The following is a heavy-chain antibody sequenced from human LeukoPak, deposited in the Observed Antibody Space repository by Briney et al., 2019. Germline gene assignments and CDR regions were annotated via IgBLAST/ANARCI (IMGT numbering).Heavy chain of an antibody. CDR1: GFTFSSYA. CDR2: ISGSGGST. V-gene: IGHV3-23*01. CDR3: AKESPHFDY. J-gene: IGHJ4*02. Sequence: GGSLRLSCAASGFTFSSYAMSWVRQPPRKALEWVSTISGSGGSTYYADSVKGRFTISRDNSKNTLYPQMNSLRAEDTAVYYCAKESPHFDYWGQGTLVTVSS.